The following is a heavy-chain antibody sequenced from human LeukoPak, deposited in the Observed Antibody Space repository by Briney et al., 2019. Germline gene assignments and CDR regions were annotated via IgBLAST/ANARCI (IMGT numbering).Heavy chain of an antibody. CDR3: AKSPTIAARPYYFDY. CDR1: GFTFSSDA. CDR2: ISGSGGST. J-gene: IGHJ4*02. V-gene: IGHV3-23*01. D-gene: IGHD6-6*01. Sequence: GGSLRLSCAASGFTFSSDAIRSVGQAPGKGPEWVSIISGSGGSTYYADSVKGRFTISRDTSKNTLYLQMNSLRAEDTAVYYCAKSPTIAARPYYFDYWGQGTLVTVSS.